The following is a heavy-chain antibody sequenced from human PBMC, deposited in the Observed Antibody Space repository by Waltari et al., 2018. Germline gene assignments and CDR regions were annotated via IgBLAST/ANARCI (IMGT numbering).Heavy chain of an antibody. Sequence: QVQLQESGPGLVKPSETLSLTCTVSGGSISSYYWSWIRQPPGKGLEWIGYIYYSGRTNYNPSLKSRVTISVDTSKNQFSLKLCSVTAADTAVYYCAKMVRDYYYMDVWGKGTTVTVSS. V-gene: IGHV4-59*01. D-gene: IGHD3-10*01. CDR1: GGSISSYY. J-gene: IGHJ6*03. CDR3: AKMVRDYYYMDV. CDR2: IYYSGRT.